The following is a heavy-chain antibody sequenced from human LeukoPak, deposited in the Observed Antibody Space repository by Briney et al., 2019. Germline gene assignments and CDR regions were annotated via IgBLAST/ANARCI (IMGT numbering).Heavy chain of an antibody. V-gene: IGHV3-53*01. CDR1: GFTVSSNS. Sequence: GGSLRLSCTVSGFTVSSNSMSWVRQAPGKGLEWVSFIYSDNTHYSDSVKGRFTISRDNSKNTLYLQMNSLRAEDTAVYYCARGAPYGDYVSYWGQGTLVTVSS. D-gene: IGHD4-17*01. CDR2: IYSDNT. CDR3: ARGAPYGDYVSY. J-gene: IGHJ4*02.